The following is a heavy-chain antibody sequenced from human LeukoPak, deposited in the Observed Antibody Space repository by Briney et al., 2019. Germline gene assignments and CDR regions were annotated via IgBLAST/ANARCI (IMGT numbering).Heavy chain of an antibody. J-gene: IGHJ4*02. V-gene: IGHV3-74*01. D-gene: IGHD6-13*01. CDR3: TRVFAGDEYSSSGY. CDR1: GFTFSRYY. Sequence: GGSLRLSCAASGFTFSRYYMHWVRQAPGKGLVWVSRINSDGSGTTYADSVKGRFNVSRDNAKNTLYLQMNSLRVEDTAMYYCTRVFAGDEYSSSGYWGQGTLVTVSS. CDR2: INSDGSGT.